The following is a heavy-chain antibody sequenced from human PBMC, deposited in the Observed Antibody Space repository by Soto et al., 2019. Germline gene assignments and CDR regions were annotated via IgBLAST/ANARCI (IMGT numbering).Heavy chain of an antibody. D-gene: IGHD4-4*01. Sequence: EVQLVESGGGLVQPDRSLRLSCAASGFTFDDYAMHWVRQAPGKGLEWVSGISWNSDKIGYAEAVKGRFTISRDNVNSSLYLQMNSLRAEDTALYYCAKDLYSNYGDAFDIWGQGTMVTVSS. CDR1: GFTFDDYA. V-gene: IGHV3-9*01. CDR2: ISWNSDKI. J-gene: IGHJ3*02. CDR3: AKDLYSNYGDAFDI.